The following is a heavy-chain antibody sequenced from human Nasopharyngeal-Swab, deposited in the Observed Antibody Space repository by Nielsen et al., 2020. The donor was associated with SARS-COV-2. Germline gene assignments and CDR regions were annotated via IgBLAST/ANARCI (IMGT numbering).Heavy chain of an antibody. Sequence: SETLSLTCTVSGGSISSSSYYWGWIRQPPGKGLEWIGSIYYSGSTYYNPSLKSRVTISVDTSKNQFSLKLSSVTAADTAVYYCARLTIFGVVIDWGQGTLVTVSS. D-gene: IGHD3-3*01. CDR3: ARLTIFGVVID. CDR1: GGSISSSSYY. V-gene: IGHV4-39*01. CDR2: IYYSGST. J-gene: IGHJ4*02.